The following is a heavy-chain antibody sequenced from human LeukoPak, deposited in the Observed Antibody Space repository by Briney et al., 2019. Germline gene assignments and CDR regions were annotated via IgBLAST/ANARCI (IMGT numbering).Heavy chain of an antibody. CDR3: ARSRAYCSSTSCSWGY. V-gene: IGHV4-39*01. Sequence: PSETLSLTCTVSGGSISSYYWGWIRQPPGKGLEWIGSIYYSGSTYYNPSLKSQVTISVDTSKNQFSLKLSSVTAADTAVYYCARSRAYCSSTSCSWGYWGQGTLVTVSS. D-gene: IGHD2-2*01. J-gene: IGHJ4*02. CDR2: IYYSGST. CDR1: GGSISSYY.